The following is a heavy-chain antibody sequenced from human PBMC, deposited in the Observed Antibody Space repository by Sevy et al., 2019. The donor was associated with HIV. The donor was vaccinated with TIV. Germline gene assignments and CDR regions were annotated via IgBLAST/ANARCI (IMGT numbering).Heavy chain of an antibody. CDR2: IRSKAYGGTT. Sequence: GGSLRLSCTASGFTFGDYAMSWFRQAPGKGLEWVGFIRSKAYGGTTEYAASVKRRFTISRDESKSIASLQMNSLKTDDTAVYYCTRHLEYCSGGSCYYYYYGMDVWGQGTTVTVSS. J-gene: IGHJ6*02. CDR3: TRHLEYCSGGSCYYYYYGMDV. D-gene: IGHD2-15*01. V-gene: IGHV3-49*03. CDR1: GFTFGDYA.